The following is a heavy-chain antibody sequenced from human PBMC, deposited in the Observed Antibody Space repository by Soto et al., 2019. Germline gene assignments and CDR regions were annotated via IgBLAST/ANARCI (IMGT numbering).Heavy chain of an antibody. CDR3: ARLYCSAASCYSVGAFDI. J-gene: IGHJ3*02. CDR1: GFTFSTYG. D-gene: IGHD2-2*01. Sequence: GGSLRLSCAASGFTFSTYGMHWVRQAPGKGLEWVALIWFDGSDKYYTESVKGRFTISRDNSRSTVDLQMNSLRAEDTAVYYCARLYCSAASCYSVGAFDIRGQGTMVTVSS. CDR2: IWFDGSDK. V-gene: IGHV3-33*01.